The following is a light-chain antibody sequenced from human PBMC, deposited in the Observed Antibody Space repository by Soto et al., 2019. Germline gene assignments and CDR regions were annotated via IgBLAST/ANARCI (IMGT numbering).Light chain of an antibody. V-gene: IGKV3D-20*02. CDR3: QQRDNWPWT. CDR1: QSVSNNY. J-gene: IGKJ1*01. Sequence: EVVMRQSPATLSVSPGEGATLSCRASQSVSNNYLAWYQQKPGQAPRLLIYDASNRAAGTPGRFSGSGSGTDFTLTISSLEPEDFAVYYCQQRDNWPWTFGQGTKVDIK. CDR2: DAS.